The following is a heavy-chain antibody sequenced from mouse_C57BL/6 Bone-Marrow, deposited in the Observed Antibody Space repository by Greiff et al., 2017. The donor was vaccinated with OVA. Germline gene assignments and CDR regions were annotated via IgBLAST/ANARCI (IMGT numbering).Heavy chain of an antibody. J-gene: IGHJ3*01. V-gene: IGHV14-4*01. CDR3: TTEGYGFAY. CDR2: IDPENGDT. Sequence: EVQVVESGAELVRPGASVKLSCTASGFNIKDDYMHWVKQRPEQGLEWIGWIDPENGDTEYASKFQGKATITADTSSNTAYLQLSSLTSEDTAVYYCTTEGYGFAYWGQGTLVTVSA. CDR1: GFNIKDDY.